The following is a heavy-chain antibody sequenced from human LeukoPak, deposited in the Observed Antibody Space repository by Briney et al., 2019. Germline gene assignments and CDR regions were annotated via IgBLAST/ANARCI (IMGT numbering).Heavy chain of an antibody. CDR1: GHTFTSYG. D-gene: IGHD6-19*01. CDR2: IIPIFGTA. Sequence: SVKVSCKASGHTFTSYGISWVRQAPGQGLEWMGGIIPIFGTANYAQKFQGRVTITADESTSTAYMELSSLRSEDTAVYYCARGVKGQRLVRGEAWLDPWGKEPWSPSPQ. V-gene: IGHV1-69*13. CDR3: ARGVKGQRLVRGEAWLDP. J-gene: IGHJ5*01.